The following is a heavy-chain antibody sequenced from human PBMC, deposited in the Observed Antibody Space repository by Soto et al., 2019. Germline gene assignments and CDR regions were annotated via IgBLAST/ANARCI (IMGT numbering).Heavy chain of an antibody. J-gene: IGHJ4*02. D-gene: IGHD2-2*02. Sequence: ASVKVSCKASGGTFSSYTISWVRQAPGQGLEWMGRIIPILGIANYAQKFQGRVTITADKSTSTAYMELSSLRSEDTAVYYCAMVLIGYCSSTSCHIDYWGQGTLVTVSS. V-gene: IGHV1-69*02. CDR1: GGTFSSYT. CDR3: AMVLIGYCSSTSCHIDY. CDR2: IIPILGIA.